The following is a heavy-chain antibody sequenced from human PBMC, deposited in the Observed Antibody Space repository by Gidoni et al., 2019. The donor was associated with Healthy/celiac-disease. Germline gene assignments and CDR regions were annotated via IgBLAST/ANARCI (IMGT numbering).Heavy chain of an antibody. J-gene: IGHJ4*02. Sequence: QVQLVESGGGVVQPGRSLSLSCAAFGFPLRSYAMHWVRQAPGKGLEWVAFISYDGSSKYYGDSVKGRFTISRDNSKNTLYLQMNSLRAEDTAVYYCARSGDYGDYVSPLDYWGQGTLVTVSS. CDR3: ARSGDYGDYVSPLDY. D-gene: IGHD4-17*01. V-gene: IGHV3-30*04. CDR2: ISYDGSSK. CDR1: GFPLRSYA.